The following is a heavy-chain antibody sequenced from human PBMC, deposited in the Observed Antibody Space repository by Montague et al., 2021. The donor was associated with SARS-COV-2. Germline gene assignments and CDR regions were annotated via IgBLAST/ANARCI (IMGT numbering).Heavy chain of an antibody. J-gene: IGHJ6*02. Sequence: TLSLTCTVAGGSISSGGYDWSWIRQHPGKGLEWIGYIDYSGSTYYXPSVKSRVTISVDTSKNQFSLKLSSVTAADTAVYYCARVECDGGYDSVPLDVWGQGSTVTVSS. D-gene: IGHD5-12*01. CDR3: ARVECDGGYDSVPLDV. CDR1: GGSISSGGYD. CDR2: IDYSGST. V-gene: IGHV4-31*03.